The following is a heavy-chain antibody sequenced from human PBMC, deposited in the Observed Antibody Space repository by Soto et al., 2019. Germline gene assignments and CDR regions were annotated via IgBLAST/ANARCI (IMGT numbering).Heavy chain of an antibody. CDR1: GFTFGDYV. V-gene: IGHV3-23*01. Sequence: GGSLRLSCAASGFTFGDYVMSWVRQAPGKGLEWVSAITGSGGDTYYADSVKGRFTISRDHSKNTLYLQMSSLRGEDTVLYYCAKGSASGRPYYFDYWGQGTLVTVSS. D-gene: IGHD6-6*01. CDR2: ITGSGGDT. CDR3: AKGSASGRPYYFDY. J-gene: IGHJ4*02.